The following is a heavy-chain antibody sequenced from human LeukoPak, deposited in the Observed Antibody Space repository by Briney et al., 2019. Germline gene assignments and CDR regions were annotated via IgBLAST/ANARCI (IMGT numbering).Heavy chain of an antibody. CDR3: VRGEDYDDRRGYYLGS. D-gene: IGHD3-22*01. CDR2: ITSSGSTI. Sequence: GGSLRLSCAASGFTFSLYEMNWVRQAPGKGLEWVSYITSSGSTIYYADSVKGRFTISRDNAKNSLYLQMNSLRVEDTAVYHCVRGEDYDDRRGYYLGSWGQGTLVTVSS. CDR1: GFTFSLYE. V-gene: IGHV3-48*03. J-gene: IGHJ4*02.